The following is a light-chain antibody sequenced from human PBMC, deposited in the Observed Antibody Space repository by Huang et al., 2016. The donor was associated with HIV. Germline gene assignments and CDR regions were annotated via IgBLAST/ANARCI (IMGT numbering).Light chain of an antibody. CDR1: QSVSASY. Sequence: EIVLTQSPGTLSLSPGERATLSCRASQSVSASYLAWYKQKPGQTPRLLFFGASNRATGIPDRFSGSGSGTDFTLTISRLEPEDFAVYYCQQYGNSQWTFDQGTKVEMK. CDR3: QQYGNSQWT. J-gene: IGKJ1*01. CDR2: GAS. V-gene: IGKV3-20*01.